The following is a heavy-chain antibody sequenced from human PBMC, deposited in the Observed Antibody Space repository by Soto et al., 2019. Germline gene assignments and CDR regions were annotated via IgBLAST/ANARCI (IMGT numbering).Heavy chain of an antibody. Sequence: GESLKISCKGSGYSFPSYWIAWVRQMPGKGLEWMGIIFPGDSDTRYSPSFQGQVTISADKSISTAYLQWDSLKASDTAMYYCARRVSIAARPPYYYMDVWGRGTTVTVSS. V-gene: IGHV5-51*01. CDR1: GYSFPSYW. J-gene: IGHJ6*03. CDR3: ARRVSIAARPPYYYMDV. CDR2: IFPGDSDT. D-gene: IGHD6-6*01.